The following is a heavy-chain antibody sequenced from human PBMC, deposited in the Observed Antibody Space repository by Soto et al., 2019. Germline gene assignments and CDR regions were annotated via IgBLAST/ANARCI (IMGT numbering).Heavy chain of an antibody. CDR1: GYTFTSYG. V-gene: IGHV1-18*01. J-gene: IGHJ3*02. Sequence: SVKVSFKASGYTFTSYGISWVRQAPGQGLEWMGWISAYNGNTNYAQNLQGRVTMTTDTSTSTAYMELRSLRSDDTAVYYCARVSGQAYDSDAFDIWGQGTMVSVSS. CDR2: ISAYNGNT. D-gene: IGHD3-16*01. CDR3: ARVSGQAYDSDAFDI.